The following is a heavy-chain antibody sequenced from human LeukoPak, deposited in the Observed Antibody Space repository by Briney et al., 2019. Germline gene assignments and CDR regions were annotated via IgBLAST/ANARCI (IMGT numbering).Heavy chain of an antibody. D-gene: IGHD3-22*01. Sequence: GGSLRLSCAASGFTVSSNYMSWVRQAPGKGLEWVSGISWNSGSIGYADSVKGRFTISRDNAKNSLYLQMNSLRAEDTALYYCAKGDYYDSSVPDYWGQGTLVTVSS. CDR2: ISWNSGSI. V-gene: IGHV3-9*01. CDR1: GFTVSSNY. CDR3: AKGDYYDSSVPDY. J-gene: IGHJ4*02.